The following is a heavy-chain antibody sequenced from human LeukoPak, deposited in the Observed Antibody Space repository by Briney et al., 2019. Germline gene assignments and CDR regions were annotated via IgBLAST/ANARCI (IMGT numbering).Heavy chain of an antibody. CDR2: INHSGST. Sequence: SETLSLTCAVYGGSFSGYYWSWVRQPPGKGLEWMGEINHSGSTNYNPCLTSRVTISVDTSKNQFSLKLSSVTAADTAVYYCARGDYDILTGYPRPFDYWGQGTLVTVSS. CDR1: GGSFSGYY. D-gene: IGHD3-9*01. V-gene: IGHV4-34*01. CDR3: ARGDYDILTGYPRPFDY. J-gene: IGHJ4*02.